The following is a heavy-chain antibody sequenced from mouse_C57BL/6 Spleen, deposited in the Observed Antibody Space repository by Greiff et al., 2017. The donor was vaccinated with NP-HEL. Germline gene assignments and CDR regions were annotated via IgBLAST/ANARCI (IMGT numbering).Heavy chain of an antibody. V-gene: IGHV1-80*01. Sequence: VQLQQSGAELVKPGASVKISCKASGYAFSSYWMNWVKQRPGKGLEWIGQIYPGDGDTNYNGKFKGKATLTADKSSSTAYMQLISLTSEDSAVYFCASGDYGTYDYLDYWCQGTTLTVSS. CDR1: GYAFSSYW. J-gene: IGHJ2*01. D-gene: IGHD2-1*01. CDR3: ASGDYGTYDYLDY. CDR2: IYPGDGDT.